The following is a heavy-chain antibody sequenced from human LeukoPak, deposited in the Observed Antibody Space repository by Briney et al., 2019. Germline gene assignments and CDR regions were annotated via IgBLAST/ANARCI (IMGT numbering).Heavy chain of an antibody. Sequence: HPGRSLRLSCAASGFTFDDYAMHWVRQAPGKGLEWVSGISWNSGSIGYADSVKGRLTISRDNAKNSLYLQMNSLRAEDTALYYCAKATEDIVVVPAAISFDYWGQGTLVTVSS. CDR2: ISWNSGSI. D-gene: IGHD2-2*02. CDR1: GFTFDDYA. CDR3: AKATEDIVVVPAAISFDY. J-gene: IGHJ4*02. V-gene: IGHV3-9*01.